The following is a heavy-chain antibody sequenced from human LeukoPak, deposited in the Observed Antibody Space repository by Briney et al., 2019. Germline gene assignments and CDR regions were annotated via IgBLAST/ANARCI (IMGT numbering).Heavy chain of an antibody. CDR2: IKSKTDGGTT. V-gene: IGHV3-15*01. CDR1: GFTFSNAW. D-gene: IGHD5-12*01. CDR3: TTSLSGYDFLFDY. Sequence: PGGSLRLSCAASGFTFSNAWMSWVRQAPGKGLEWVGRIKSKTDGGTTDYAAPVKDRFTFSRDDSKNTLYLQMNNLQTEGTAVYYCTTSLSGYDFLFDYWGQGTLVTVSS. J-gene: IGHJ4*02.